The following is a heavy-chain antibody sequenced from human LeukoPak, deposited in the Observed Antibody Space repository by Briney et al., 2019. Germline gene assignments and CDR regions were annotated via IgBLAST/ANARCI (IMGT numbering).Heavy chain of an antibody. CDR3: ARGPGGTYYYDSRAFDI. V-gene: IGHV4-59*01. Sequence: SETLSLTCTVSGGSISSYYWSWIRQPPGKGLEWIGYIYYSGSTNCNPSLKSRVTISVDTSKNQFSLKLSSVTAADTAVYYCARGPGGTYYYDSRAFDIWGQGTMVTVSS. D-gene: IGHD3-22*01. CDR1: GGSISSYY. J-gene: IGHJ3*02. CDR2: IYYSGST.